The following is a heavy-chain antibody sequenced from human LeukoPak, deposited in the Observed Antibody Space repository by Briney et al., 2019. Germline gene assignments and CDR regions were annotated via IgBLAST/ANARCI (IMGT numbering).Heavy chain of an antibody. D-gene: IGHD3-10*01. Sequence: GASVKVSCKASGYIFTDYYMHWVRQAPGQGLEWMGRIIPNNGGTYYSQKFQGRVTMTRDTSITTAYMELSRLRSDDTAVYYCARRRVRGVRGYFDYWGQGTLVTVSS. J-gene: IGHJ4*02. CDR2: IIPNNGGT. CDR1: GYIFTDYY. V-gene: IGHV1-2*06. CDR3: ARRRVRGVRGYFDY.